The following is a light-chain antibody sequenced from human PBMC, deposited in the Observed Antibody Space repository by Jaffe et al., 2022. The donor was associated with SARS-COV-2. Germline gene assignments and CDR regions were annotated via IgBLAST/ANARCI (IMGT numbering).Light chain of an antibody. CDR3: QQYSNYYT. V-gene: IGKV1-5*03. CDR2: RAS. CDR1: QAISSW. Sequence: DIQMTQSPSTLSASVGDRVTITCRASQAISSWLAWYQQKPGKAPKLLIYRASTLEIGVPSRFSGSGSGTEFTLTISSLQPDDFATYYCQQYSNYYTFGQGTKLEIK. J-gene: IGKJ2*01.